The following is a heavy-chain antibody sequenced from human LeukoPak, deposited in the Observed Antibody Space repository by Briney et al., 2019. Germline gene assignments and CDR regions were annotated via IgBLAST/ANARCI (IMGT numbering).Heavy chain of an antibody. Sequence: SETLSLTCTVSGGSISNYYWSWIRQPAGKGLEWIGRKYARGSSNYNPPVQSRVTMSVDTSKSQFSLKLRSVTAADTAVYYCARGRYCSADICTGGDSFDIWGQGTMVSVSP. J-gene: IGHJ3*02. CDR2: KYARGSS. CDR3: ARGRYCSADICTGGDSFDI. V-gene: IGHV4-4*07. CDR1: GGSISNYY. D-gene: IGHD2-15*01.